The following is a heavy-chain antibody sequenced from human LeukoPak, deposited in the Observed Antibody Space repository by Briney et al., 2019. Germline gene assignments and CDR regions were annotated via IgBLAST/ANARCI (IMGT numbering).Heavy chain of an antibody. CDR3: ARDNYGSGSYVDY. V-gene: IGHV4-39*07. Sequence: SETLSLTCTVSGGSISSSSYYWGWIRQPPGKGLEWIGSIYYSGSTYYNPSLKSRVTISVDTSKNQFSLKLSSVTAADTAVYYCARDNYGSGSYVDYWGQGTLVTVSS. D-gene: IGHD3-10*01. J-gene: IGHJ4*02. CDR1: GGSISSSSYY. CDR2: IYYSGST.